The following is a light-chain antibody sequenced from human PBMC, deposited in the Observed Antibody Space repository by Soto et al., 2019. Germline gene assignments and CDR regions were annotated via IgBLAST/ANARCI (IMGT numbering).Light chain of an antibody. CDR2: EVT. V-gene: IGLV2-14*03. CDR1: SSDVGVYDY. J-gene: IGLJ1*01. CDR3: SSYTSSYTYV. Sequence: QSALTQPASVSGSPGQSITISCTGTSSDVGVYDYVSWYQQHPGKVPKLMIYEVTNRPSGVSSRFSGSKSGNTASLTISGLQADDEADYYCSSYTSSYTYVFGTGTKLTVL.